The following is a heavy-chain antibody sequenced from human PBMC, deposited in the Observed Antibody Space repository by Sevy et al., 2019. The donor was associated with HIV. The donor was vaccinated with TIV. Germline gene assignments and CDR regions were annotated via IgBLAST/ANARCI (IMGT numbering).Heavy chain of an antibody. V-gene: IGHV4-34*01. CDR2: INHSGST. CDR1: GGSFSGYY. Sequence: SETLSLTCAVYGGSFSGYYWSWIRQPPGKGLEWIGEINHSGSTNYNPSLKSRVTISVDTSKNQFCLKLSSVTAADTAVYYCARGYSMPSYDILTGYSGSAAYFDYWGQGTLVTVSS. J-gene: IGHJ4*02. CDR3: ARGYSMPSYDILTGYSGSAAYFDY. D-gene: IGHD3-9*01.